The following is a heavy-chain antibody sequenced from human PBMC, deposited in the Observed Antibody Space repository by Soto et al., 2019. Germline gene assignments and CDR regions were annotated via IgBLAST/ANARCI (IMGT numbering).Heavy chain of an antibody. Sequence: ASVKVSCKASGGTFSSYAISWVRQAPGQGLEWMGGIIPILGIANYAQKFQGRVTITADKSTSTAYMELSSLRSEDTAVYYCARAGHYYDSSGYYYYYYGMDVWGQGTTVTVSS. J-gene: IGHJ6*02. D-gene: IGHD3-22*01. CDR2: IIPILGIA. CDR1: GGTFSSYA. V-gene: IGHV1-69*10. CDR3: ARAGHYYDSSGYYYYYYGMDV.